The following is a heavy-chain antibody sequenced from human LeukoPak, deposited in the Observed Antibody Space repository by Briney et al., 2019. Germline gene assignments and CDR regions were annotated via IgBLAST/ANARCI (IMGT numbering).Heavy chain of an antibody. Sequence: NPSETLSLTCTVSGGSISSYYWSWIRQPPGKGLEWIGYIYYSGSTNYNPSLKSRVTISVDTSKNQFSLKLSSVTAADTAVYYCARYSLQQWLAFDYWGQGTLVTVSS. D-gene: IGHD6-19*01. CDR3: ARYSLQQWLAFDY. CDR2: IYYSGST. J-gene: IGHJ4*02. V-gene: IGHV4-59*12. CDR1: GGSISSYY.